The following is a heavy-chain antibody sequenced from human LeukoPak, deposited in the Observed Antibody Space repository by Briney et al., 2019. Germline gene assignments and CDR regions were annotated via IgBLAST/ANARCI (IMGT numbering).Heavy chain of an antibody. V-gene: IGHV3-49*03. CDR2: IRSKAYGGTT. J-gene: IGHJ4*02. D-gene: IGHD3-22*01. Sequence: QPGGSLRLSCTASGLTFGDYAMSWFRQAPGKGLEWVGFIRSKAYGGTTEYAASVKGRFTISRDDSKSIAYLQMNSLKTEDTAVYYCTRGDPIRGDGLDYYDSSGYLSDYWGQGTLVTVSS. CDR3: TRGDPIRGDGLDYYDSSGYLSDY. CDR1: GLTFGDYA.